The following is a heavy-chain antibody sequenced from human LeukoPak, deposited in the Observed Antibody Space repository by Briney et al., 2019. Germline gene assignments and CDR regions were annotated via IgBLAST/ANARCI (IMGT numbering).Heavy chain of an antibody. CDR3: ARHAPLYDFWSGWYYHYYMDV. Sequence: GESLKISCKGSGYSFTSYWIGWVRQMPGKGLEWVGIIYPGDSDTRYSPSFQGQVTISADKSISPAYLQWSSLKASDTAMYYCARHAPLYDFWSGWYYHYYMDVWGKGTTVTVSS. V-gene: IGHV5-51*01. CDR1: GYSFTSYW. D-gene: IGHD3-3*01. J-gene: IGHJ6*03. CDR2: IYPGDSDT.